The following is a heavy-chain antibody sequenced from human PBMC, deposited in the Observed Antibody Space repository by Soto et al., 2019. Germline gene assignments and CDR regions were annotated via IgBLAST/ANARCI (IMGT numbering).Heavy chain of an antibody. D-gene: IGHD3-16*01. J-gene: IGHJ4*02. Sequence: QVQLEESGPGLVKPSETLSLTCSVSGGSIINYYWSWIRQPPGKGLEWIGYIHYRGSTNDSPSLKSRVTISVDTSQNHFSLKVTSVTAADTAVYYCARGGASSLPFHYWGQGTLVTVSS. CDR2: IHYRGST. CDR3: ARGGASSLPFHY. V-gene: IGHV4-59*01. CDR1: GGSIINYY.